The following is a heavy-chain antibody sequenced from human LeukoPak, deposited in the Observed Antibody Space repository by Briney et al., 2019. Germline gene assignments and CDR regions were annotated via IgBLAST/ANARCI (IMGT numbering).Heavy chain of an antibody. J-gene: IGHJ4*02. CDR3: ARDLDY. CDR2: MNPKSGNT. CDR1: GYTFSTYD. Sequence: GASVKVSCKAAGYTFSTYDISWVRQATGQGLEWMGWMNPKSGNTLYAQKFQGRVTMTRNTSISTAYMELSRLRSEDTAVYYCARDLDYWGQGTLVTVSS. V-gene: IGHV1-8*01.